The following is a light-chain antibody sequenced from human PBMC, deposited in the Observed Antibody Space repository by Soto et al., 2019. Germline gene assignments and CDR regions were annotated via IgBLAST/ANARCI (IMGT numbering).Light chain of an antibody. J-gene: IGKJ2*01. V-gene: IGKV2-24*01. CDR2: KVS. Sequence: DIVLTQTPLSSPVTLGQPASISCRSSLSLVHSDGNTYLSWFHQRPGQPPRLLIDKVSNRFSGVLDRFSGSGAGTDFTLKISRVEAEDVGIYFCMQATQYRPYTFGQGTKLDIK. CDR3: MQATQYRPYT. CDR1: LSLVHSDGNTY.